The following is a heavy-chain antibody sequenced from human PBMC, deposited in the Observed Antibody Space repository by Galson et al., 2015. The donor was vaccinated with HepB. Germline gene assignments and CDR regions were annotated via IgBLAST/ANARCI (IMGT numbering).Heavy chain of an antibody. Sequence: SVKVSCKASGYTFTDYAVSWVRQAPGQGLEWMAWISPHSGNTNYAHKFQDRVTLTTDTPTSTAYMEMRSLRSDDTAVYYCARGNSGNYWNNWFDPWGQGTLVTVSS. D-gene: IGHD1-26*01. J-gene: IGHJ5*02. CDR2: ISPHSGNT. V-gene: IGHV1-18*04. CDR1: GYTFTDYA. CDR3: ARGNSGNYWNNWFDP.